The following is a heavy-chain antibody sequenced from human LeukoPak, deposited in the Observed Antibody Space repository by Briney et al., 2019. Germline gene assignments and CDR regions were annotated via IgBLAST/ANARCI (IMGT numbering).Heavy chain of an antibody. Sequence: GGSLRLSCAASGFTFSSYGMSWVRQAPGKGLEWVSAISGSGGSTYYADSVKGRFTISRDNSKNMLYLQMNSLRAEDTALYFCAKGGIHRGYYYYYMDVWGKGTTVTISS. D-gene: IGHD6-13*01. CDR2: ISGSGGST. V-gene: IGHV3-23*01. CDR3: AKGGIHRGYYYYYMDV. J-gene: IGHJ6*03. CDR1: GFTFSSYG.